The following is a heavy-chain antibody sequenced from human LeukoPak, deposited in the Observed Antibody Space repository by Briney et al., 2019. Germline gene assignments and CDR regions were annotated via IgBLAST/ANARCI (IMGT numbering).Heavy chain of an antibody. Sequence: ASVTVSCKVSGYTLTELSMHWVRQAPGKGLEWMGGFDPEDGETIYAQKFQGRVTMTEDTSTDTAYMELSSLRSEDTAVYYCATLSGSGSYYMASPASWFDPWGQGTLVTVSS. CDR2: FDPEDGET. J-gene: IGHJ5*02. D-gene: IGHD3-10*01. V-gene: IGHV1-24*01. CDR1: GYTLTELS. CDR3: ATLSGSGSYYMASPASWFDP.